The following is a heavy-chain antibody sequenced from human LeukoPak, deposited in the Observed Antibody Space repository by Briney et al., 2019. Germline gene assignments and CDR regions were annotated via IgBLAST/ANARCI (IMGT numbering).Heavy chain of an antibody. CDR3: ARDEGGSSSSVVKYFQH. D-gene: IGHD6-6*01. V-gene: IGHV4-61*02. J-gene: IGHJ1*01. CDR1: GGSISSGTYY. CDR2: MYTGGTT. Sequence: SETLSLTCTVSGGSISSGTYYGRWVRQPAGKGLEWIGRMYTGGTTNYNPSLKSRVTISLDTSKNQFSLKLNSVTVADTAVYYCARDEGGSSSSVVKYFQHWGQGTLVTVSS.